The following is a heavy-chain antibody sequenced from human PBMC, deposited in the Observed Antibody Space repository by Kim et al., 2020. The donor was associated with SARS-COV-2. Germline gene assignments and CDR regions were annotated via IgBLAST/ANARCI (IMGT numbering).Heavy chain of an antibody. D-gene: IGHD6-6*01. CDR1: GFTFSSYS. V-gene: IGHV3-48*02. J-gene: IGHJ3*02. Sequence: GGSLRLSCAASGFTFSSYSMNWVRQAPGKGLEWVSYIGSSSGTILYTDSVKGRFTNSRDNAKSSLYLQMNSLRDEDTAVYFCARDRAYSSSPFAFDIWGQGTMVIVSS. CDR2: IGSSSGTI. CDR3: ARDRAYSSSPFAFDI.